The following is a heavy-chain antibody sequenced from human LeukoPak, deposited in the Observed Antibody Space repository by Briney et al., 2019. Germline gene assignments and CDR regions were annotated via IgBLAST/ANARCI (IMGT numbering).Heavy chain of an antibody. V-gene: IGHV1-2*06. CDR3: ARDPGFLGWLLLFDK. D-gene: IGHD3-3*01. Sequence: GASVKVSCKASGYTFTRYYMHWVRQAPGQGLEWMGRINPNSGGTNYAQKFQGRVTMTRDTSLSTAYMDLSRLRSDDPAVYYCARDPGFLGWLLLFDKWGQRALGTVSS. CDR1: GYTFTRYY. CDR2: INPNSGGT. J-gene: IGHJ4*02.